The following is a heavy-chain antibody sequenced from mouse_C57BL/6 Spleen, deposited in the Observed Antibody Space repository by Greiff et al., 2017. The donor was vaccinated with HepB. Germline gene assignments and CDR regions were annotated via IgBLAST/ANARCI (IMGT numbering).Heavy chain of an antibody. CDR1: GYTFTSYW. V-gene: IGHV1-55*01. Sequence: VQLQQPGAELVKPGASVKMSCKASGYTFTSYWITWVKQRAGQGLEWIGDIYPGSGSTNYNEKFKSKATLTVDTSSRTAYMQLSSLTSEDSAVYYCARPLFTTVVATRFDHWGQGTTLTVSS. D-gene: IGHD1-1*01. CDR3: ARPLFTTVVATRFDH. J-gene: IGHJ2*01. CDR2: IYPGSGST.